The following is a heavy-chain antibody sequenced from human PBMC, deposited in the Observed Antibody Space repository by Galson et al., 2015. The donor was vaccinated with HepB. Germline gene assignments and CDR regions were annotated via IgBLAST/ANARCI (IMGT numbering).Heavy chain of an antibody. V-gene: IGHV4-30-2*01. J-gene: IGHJ3*02. CDR3: ARVGLGAFDI. Sequence: TLSLTCTVSGGSTSSGGYLWSWIRQPPGKGLEWIGYISQSGTTSYNTSLKSRLTISLDTSKNQFSLKLSSVTAADTAVYYCARVGLGAFDIWGQGTMVTVSS. CDR1: GGSTSSGGYL. CDR2: ISQSGTT.